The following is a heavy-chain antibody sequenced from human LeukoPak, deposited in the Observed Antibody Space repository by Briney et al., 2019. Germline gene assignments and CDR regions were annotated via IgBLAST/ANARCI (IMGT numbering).Heavy chain of an antibody. V-gene: IGHV3-74*01. J-gene: IGHJ4*02. CDR3: AGRRSSGWYAY. D-gene: IGHD6-19*01. CDR1: GLTFSSHW. CDR2: ITNDGSST. Sequence: GGSLRLSCAASGLTFSSHWMHWVRQAPGKGLVWVSRITNDGSSTTYADSVKGRFTIFRDTSKNTVDLQMNSLRVEDTAVYYCAGRRSSGWYAYRGQGTLVTVSS.